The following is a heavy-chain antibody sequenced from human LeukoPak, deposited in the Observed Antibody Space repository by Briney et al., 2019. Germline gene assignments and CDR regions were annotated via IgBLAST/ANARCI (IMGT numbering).Heavy chain of an antibody. Sequence: SETLSLTCAVYGGSFSGYYWSWIRQPPGKGLEWIGEINHSGSTNYNPSLKSRVTISVDTSKNQFSLKLSSVTAADTAVYYCARARYCYDSSGYFKSGFQHWGQGTLVTVSS. CDR3: ARARYCYDSSGYFKSGFQH. CDR2: INHSGST. V-gene: IGHV4-34*01. D-gene: IGHD3-22*01. CDR1: GGSFSGYY. J-gene: IGHJ1*01.